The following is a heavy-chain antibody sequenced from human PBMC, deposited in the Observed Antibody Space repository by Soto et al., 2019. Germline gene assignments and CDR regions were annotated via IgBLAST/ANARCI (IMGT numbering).Heavy chain of an antibody. D-gene: IGHD3-22*01. Sequence: QVQLVQSGAEVKKPGSSVKVSCKASGGTFSSYAISWVRQAPGQGLEWMGEIIPIFGTANYAQKFQGRVTLTADESTGTAYMELGSLRSEDTAVYYCARDRGPSSGYYPYWFDPWGQGTMVTVSS. CDR3: ARDRGPSSGYYPYWFDP. V-gene: IGHV1-69*12. J-gene: IGHJ5*02. CDR2: IIPIFGTA. CDR1: GGTFSSYA.